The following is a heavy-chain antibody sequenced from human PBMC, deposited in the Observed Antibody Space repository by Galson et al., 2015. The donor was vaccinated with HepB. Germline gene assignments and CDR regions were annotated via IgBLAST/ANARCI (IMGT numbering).Heavy chain of an antibody. Sequence: SLRLSCATSGFTFTKYSMHWVRQAPGKGLEWVALIWTDGSDKNYADSVKGRFTISRDNSKNTVYLRMDSLRAEDTAVYYCARDLTCCGTPSCSRMETNCWGQGTLVADSS. CDR3: ARDLTCCGTPSCSRMETNC. D-gene: IGHD2-15*01. CDR1: GFTFTKYS. V-gene: IGHV3-33*01. CDR2: IWTDGSDK. J-gene: IGHJ4*02.